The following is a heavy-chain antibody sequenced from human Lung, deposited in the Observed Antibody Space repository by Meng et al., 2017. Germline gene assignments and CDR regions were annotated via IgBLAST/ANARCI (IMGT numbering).Heavy chain of an antibody. CDR3: ARVYYDYVWGSWGASHYFDY. D-gene: IGHD3-16*01. CDR2: ISSSGSTI. CDR1: GFTFSSYE. Sequence: GGSLRLSCAASGFTFSSYEMNWVRQVPGKGLEWVSYISSSGSTIYYADSVKGRFSISRDNAKNSLYLQMKSLRAEDTAVYYCARVYYDYVWGSWGASHYFDYWGQGTLVTVSS. V-gene: IGHV3-48*03. J-gene: IGHJ4*02.